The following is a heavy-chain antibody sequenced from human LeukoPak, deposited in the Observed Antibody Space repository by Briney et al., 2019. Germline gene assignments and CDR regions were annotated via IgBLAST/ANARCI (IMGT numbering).Heavy chain of an antibody. V-gene: IGHV4-59*01. Sequence: SETLSLTCTVSGGSIRSYYWSWIRQPPGKGLEWIGYIYYSGSTNYNPSLKSRVTISIDTSKNQFSLKLSSVTAADTAVYFCARDNTMVRGGYYYYYMDVWGKGTMVTVSS. D-gene: IGHD3-10*01. CDR2: IYYSGST. CDR3: ARDNTMVRGGYYYYYMDV. CDR1: GGSIRSYY. J-gene: IGHJ6*03.